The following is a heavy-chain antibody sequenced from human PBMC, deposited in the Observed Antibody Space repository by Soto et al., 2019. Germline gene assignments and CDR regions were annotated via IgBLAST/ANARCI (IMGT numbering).Heavy chain of an antibody. J-gene: IGHJ4*02. Sequence: HPGGSLRPSCAASGFTFSNFAMNWVRQAPGKGLEWVSAVSNSFSDGNTHYADSVKGRFTISRDNDKNTVFLEIDSLRAEDTAVYYCAKVFSPEGGNYFDHWGPGTLVTVSS. V-gene: IGHV3-23*01. CDR2: VSNSFSDGNT. CDR1: GFTFSNFA. CDR3: AKVFSPEGGNYFDH.